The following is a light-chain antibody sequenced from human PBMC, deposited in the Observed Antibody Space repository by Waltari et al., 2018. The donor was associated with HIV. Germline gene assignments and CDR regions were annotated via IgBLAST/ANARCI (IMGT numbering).Light chain of an antibody. CDR3: CAYAGFSTYL. J-gene: IGLJ1*01. CDR1: SSDIGTYNL. V-gene: IGLV2-23*02. CDR2: EVK. Sequence: QSALTQSASVSASPGQSITISCTGSSSDIGTYNLVPWFQQHPGKAPRLLIYEVKNRPAGDSPRFSGSKSGNTASLTISGLQAADEADYHCCAYAGFSTYLFGPGTKVTVL.